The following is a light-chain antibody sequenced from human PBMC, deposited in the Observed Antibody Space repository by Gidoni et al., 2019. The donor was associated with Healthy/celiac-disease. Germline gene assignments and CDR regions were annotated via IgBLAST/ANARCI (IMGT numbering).Light chain of an antibody. CDR3: QQSYRKPFT. Sequence: DIHMTQAPSPLSASVGDRVTITCRASQSISSYLNWYQQKPGKAPKHLIYAASSLQSGVPSRFSGSRSGRDFTITISSLQPEDFATYYCQQSYRKPFTFGPGTKVDIK. J-gene: IGKJ3*01. CDR1: QSISSY. CDR2: AAS. V-gene: IGKV1-39*01.